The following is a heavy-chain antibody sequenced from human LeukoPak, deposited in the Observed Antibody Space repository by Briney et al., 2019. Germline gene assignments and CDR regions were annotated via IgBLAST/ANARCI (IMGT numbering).Heavy chain of an antibody. CDR2: ISPYNTNT. V-gene: IGHV1-18*01. CDR1: GYTFTSYG. CDR3: ARDYDFVPDY. Sequence: ASVKVSCKASGYTFTSYGISWVRQAPGQGLEWMGWISPYNTNTNYPQKLQGRVTMTIDTSTSIAYMELRSLRSDDTAVYYCARDYDFVPDYWGQGILVTVSS. D-gene: IGHD3-22*01. J-gene: IGHJ4*02.